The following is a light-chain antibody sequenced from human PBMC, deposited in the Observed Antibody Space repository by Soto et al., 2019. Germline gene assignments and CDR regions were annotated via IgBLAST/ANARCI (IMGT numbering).Light chain of an antibody. CDR1: QSVSSS. J-gene: IGKJ2*01. Sequence: EIVVTQSPATLAVSPGERVTLSCRASQSVSSSLAWYQQRPGQAPRLLIYGASTRATGIPARITGSGSGTEFTLTISSLQSEDFAVYYCQQYDEWPPSYTFGQGTKLEI. CDR3: QQYDEWPPSYT. CDR2: GAS. V-gene: IGKV3-15*01.